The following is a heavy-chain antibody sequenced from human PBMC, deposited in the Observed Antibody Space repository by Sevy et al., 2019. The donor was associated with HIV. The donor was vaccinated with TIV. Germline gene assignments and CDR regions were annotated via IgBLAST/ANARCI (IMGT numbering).Heavy chain of an antibody. CDR2: IKSKSDGGTT. V-gene: IGHV3-15*01. CDR1: GFTFTYAW. CDR3: AKDVYDSSGYYPMGAFDI. D-gene: IGHD3-22*01. J-gene: IGHJ3*02. Sequence: GGSLRLSCAASGFTFTYAWMSWVRQAPGKGLEWVGRIKSKSDGGTTDYAAPVKGRFTISRDNSKNTLYLQMNSLRAEDTAVYYCAKDVYDSSGYYPMGAFDIWGQGTMVTVSS.